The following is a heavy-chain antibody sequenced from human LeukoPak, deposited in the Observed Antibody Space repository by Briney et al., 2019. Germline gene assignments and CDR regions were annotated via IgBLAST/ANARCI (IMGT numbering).Heavy chain of an antibody. Sequence: SETLSLTCTVFYGSFSGYYWSWIRQPPGKGLEWIGEINHNGNTNYNPSLKSRVTISVDTSKNQFSLKLSSVTAADTAVYYCARTTVTPWRAFDIWGQGTMVTVSS. CDR2: INHNGNT. J-gene: IGHJ3*02. V-gene: IGHV4-34*01. CDR1: YGSFSGYY. CDR3: ARTTVTPWRAFDI. D-gene: IGHD4-11*01.